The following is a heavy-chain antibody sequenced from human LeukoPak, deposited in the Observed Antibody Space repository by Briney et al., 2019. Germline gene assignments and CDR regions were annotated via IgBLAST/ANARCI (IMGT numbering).Heavy chain of an antibody. J-gene: IGHJ3*02. V-gene: IGHV4-61*02. CDR2: IYTSGST. CDR1: GGSISSGSYY. D-gene: IGHD3/OR15-3a*01. Sequence: PSETLSLTCTVSGGSISSGSYYWSWIRQPAGKGLEWIGRIYTSGSTNYNPSLKSRVTISVDTSKNQFSLKLSSVTAADTAVYYCARRGLVAGIYDLVYGFDIWGQGTMVTVPS. CDR3: ARRGLVAGIYDLVYGFDI.